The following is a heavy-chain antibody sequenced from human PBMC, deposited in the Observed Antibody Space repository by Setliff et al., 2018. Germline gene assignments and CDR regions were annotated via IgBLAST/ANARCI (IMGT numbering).Heavy chain of an antibody. J-gene: IGHJ4*02. CDR1: GGTFSSYA. CDR3: ARVPQRWLQLISSFIYFDY. D-gene: IGHD5-12*01. V-gene: IGHV1-46*01. CDR2: INPSGGST. Sequence: ASVKVSCKASGGTFSSYAISWVRQAPGQGLEWMGIINPSGGSTSYAQKFQGRVTMTRDTSTSTVYMELRSLRSDDTAVYYCARVPQRWLQLISSFIYFDYWGQGTLVTVSS.